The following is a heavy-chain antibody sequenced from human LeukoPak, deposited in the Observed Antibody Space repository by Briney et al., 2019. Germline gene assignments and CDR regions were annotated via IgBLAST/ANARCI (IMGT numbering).Heavy chain of an antibody. D-gene: IGHD1-26*01. CDR2: IYYSGST. CDR3: ARPSGGSHILSDAFDI. CDR1: GGSISSFY. J-gene: IGHJ3*02. V-gene: IGHV4-39*01. Sequence: SETLSLTCTVSGGSISSFYWSWIRQPPGKGLEWIGSIYYSGSTYYNPSLKSRVTISVDTSKNQFSLKLSSVTAADTAVYYCARPSGGSHILSDAFDIWGQGTMVTVSS.